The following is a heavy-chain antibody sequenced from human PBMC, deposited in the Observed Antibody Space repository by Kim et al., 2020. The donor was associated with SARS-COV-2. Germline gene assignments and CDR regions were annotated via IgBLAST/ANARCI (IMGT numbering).Heavy chain of an antibody. D-gene: IGHD2-2*03. CDR1: GFTFSSYG. J-gene: IGHJ3*01. Sequence: GGSLRLSCAASGFTFSSYGIHWVRQAPGKGLEWVAFIASLGSNKYFADSVKGRFTISRDNSRNMVYLQMNSLRPEDSAIYHCTRGPVNSCSLDVGFDFCGHGTTVTV. CDR2: IASLGSNK. CDR3: TRGPVNSCSLDVGFDF. V-gene: IGHV3-30*03.